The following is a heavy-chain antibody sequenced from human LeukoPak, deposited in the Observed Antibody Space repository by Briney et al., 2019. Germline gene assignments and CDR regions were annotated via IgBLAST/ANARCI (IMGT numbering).Heavy chain of an antibody. CDR1: GGSFSGYY. Sequence: SETLSLTCAVYGGSFSGYYWSWIRQPPGKGLEWIGEINHSEGTKYNPSLKSRVTISVDTSKNQFSLKLSSVTAADTAVYYCARVGDYDILTGYPNYYYYYYMDVWGKGTTVTVSS. CDR2: INHSEGT. CDR3: ARVGDYDILTGYPNYYYYYYMDV. J-gene: IGHJ6*03. V-gene: IGHV4-34*01. D-gene: IGHD3-9*01.